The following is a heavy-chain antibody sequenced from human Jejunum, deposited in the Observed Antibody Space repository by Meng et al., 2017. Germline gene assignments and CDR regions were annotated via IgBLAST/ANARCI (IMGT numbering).Heavy chain of an antibody. CDR3: ARGREVRGSFDQ. CDR2: ISMSGSVK. D-gene: IGHD3-10*01. V-gene: IGHV3-48*03. J-gene: IGHJ4*02. Sequence: GESLKISCAASGFTFSDYDFNWVRQAPGKGLEWLSHISMSGSVKYYADSVTGRFTISRDYAENSVYLQLSGLRAEDTAVYYCARGREVRGSFDQWGQGTLVTVSS. CDR1: GFTFSDYD.